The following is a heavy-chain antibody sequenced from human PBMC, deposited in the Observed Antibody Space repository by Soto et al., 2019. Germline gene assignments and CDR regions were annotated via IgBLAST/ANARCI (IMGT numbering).Heavy chain of an antibody. CDR3: ARGGGSTKVDY. CDR1: GGSITSSGYY. V-gene: IGHV4-31*03. D-gene: IGHD2-2*01. Sequence: QVQLQESGPGLVKPSQTLSLTCTVSGGSITSSGYYWSWIRQHPGEGLEWIGFTSNSGSTSYNPSLQSRVTISVDTSSNQFSLNRKSVTAADTAVYYCARGGGSTKVDYWGPGTLVTVSP. CDR2: TSNSGST. J-gene: IGHJ4*02.